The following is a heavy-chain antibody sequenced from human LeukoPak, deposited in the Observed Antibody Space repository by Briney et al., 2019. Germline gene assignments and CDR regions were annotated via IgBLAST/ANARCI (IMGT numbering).Heavy chain of an antibody. V-gene: IGHV4-31*03. Sequence: SETLSLTCTVSGGSISSGGYYWRWIRQHPGKGLEWIGYIYYSGSTYYNPSLKSRVTISVDTSKNQFSLKLSSATAADTAVYYCASYDSSGYNYWGQGTLVTVSS. D-gene: IGHD3-22*01. CDR1: GGSISSGGYY. CDR2: IYYSGST. J-gene: IGHJ4*02. CDR3: ASYDSSGYNY.